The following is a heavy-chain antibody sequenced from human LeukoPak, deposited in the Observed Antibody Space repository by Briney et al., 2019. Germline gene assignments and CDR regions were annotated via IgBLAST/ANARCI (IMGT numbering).Heavy chain of an antibody. CDR3: ARDGDFWSGYFFDY. CDR2: INAGNGNT. D-gene: IGHD3-3*01. Sequence: ASVTVSCKASGYTFTSYAMHWVRQAPGQRLEWMGWINAGNGNTKYSQKFQGRVTITRDTSASTAYMELSSLRSEDTAVYYCARDGDFWSGYFFDYWGQGTLVTVSS. V-gene: IGHV1-3*01. CDR1: GYTFTSYA. J-gene: IGHJ4*02.